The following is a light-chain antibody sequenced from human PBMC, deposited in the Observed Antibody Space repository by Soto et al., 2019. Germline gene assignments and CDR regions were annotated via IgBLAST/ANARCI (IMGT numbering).Light chain of an antibody. CDR2: EVT. Sequence: QSVLTQPPSVSGSPGQSVTISCTGTSNDVGKYDRVSWYQQPPGTAPKLIIHEVTNRPSGVPARFSGSKSGNTASLTISGLQAEDEADYYCSSYTSTSRYVFGAGTKVTVL. CDR3: SSYTSTSRYV. CDR1: SNDVGKYDR. J-gene: IGLJ1*01. V-gene: IGLV2-18*02.